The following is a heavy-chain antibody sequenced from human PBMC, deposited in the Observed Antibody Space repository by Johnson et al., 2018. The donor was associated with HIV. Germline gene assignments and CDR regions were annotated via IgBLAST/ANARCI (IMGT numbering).Heavy chain of an antibody. CDR1: GFTFSSYG. D-gene: IGHD1-26*01. V-gene: IGHV3-15*01. Sequence: VQLVESGGGVVQPGGSLRLSCAASGFTFSSYGMHWVRQAPGKGLEWVGRIKSKTDGGTTDYAAPVKGRFTISRDDSKNTLYLQMNSLKTEDTAVYYCTTPLLVGTNRPSEEGYNDAFDIWGQGTMVTVSS. J-gene: IGHJ3*02. CDR2: IKSKTDGGTT. CDR3: TTPLLVGTNRPSEEGYNDAFDI.